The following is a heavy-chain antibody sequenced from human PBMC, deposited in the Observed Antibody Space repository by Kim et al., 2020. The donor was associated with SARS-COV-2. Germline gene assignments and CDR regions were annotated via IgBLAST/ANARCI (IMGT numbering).Heavy chain of an antibody. Sequence: GGSLRLSCAASGFTFSSYGMHWVRQAPGKGLEWVAVISYDGSNKYYADSVKGRFTISRDNSKNTLYLQMNSLRAEDTAVYYCAKDRGNYLWFGELLYYYYYGMDVWGQGTTVTVSS. CDR3: AKDRGNYLWFGELLYYYYYGMDV. CDR2: ISYDGSNK. CDR1: GFTFSSYG. D-gene: IGHD3-10*01. V-gene: IGHV3-30*18. J-gene: IGHJ6*02.